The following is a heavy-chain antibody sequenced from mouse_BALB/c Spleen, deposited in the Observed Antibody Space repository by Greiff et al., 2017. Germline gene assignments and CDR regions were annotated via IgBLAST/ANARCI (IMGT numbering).Heavy chain of an antibody. D-gene: IGHD2-12*01. J-gene: IGHJ3*01. CDR1: GYTFTSYW. Sequence: QVQLKESGAELAKPGASVKMSCKASGYTFTSYWMHWVKQRPGQGLEWIGYINPSTGYTEYNQKFKDKATLTADKSSSTAYMQLSSLTSEDSAVYYCAHDGAWFAYWGQGTLVTVSA. CDR3: AHDGAWFAY. V-gene: IGHV1-7*01. CDR2: INPSTGYT.